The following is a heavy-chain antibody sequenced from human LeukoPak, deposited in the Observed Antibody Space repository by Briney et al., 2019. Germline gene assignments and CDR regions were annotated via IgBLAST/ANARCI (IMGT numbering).Heavy chain of an antibody. CDR3: ARGVDTLLYFGELLSPGEFDY. J-gene: IGHJ4*02. CDR2: IKEDGSEK. V-gene: IGHV3-7*03. CDR1: GFTFSMYW. Sequence: GGSLRLSCAASGFTFSMYWMSWVRQAPRKGLEWMANIKEDGSEKYYVDSVKGRFAISRDNAKNSLYLQMNSLRAVDTAVYYCARGVDTLLYFGELLSPGEFDYWGQGALVTVSS. D-gene: IGHD3-10*01.